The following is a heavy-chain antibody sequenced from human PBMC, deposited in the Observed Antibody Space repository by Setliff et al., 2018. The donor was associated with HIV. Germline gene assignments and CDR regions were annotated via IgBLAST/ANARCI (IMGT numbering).Heavy chain of an antibody. V-gene: IGHV3-7*01. D-gene: IGHD6-19*01. CDR2: ISNDGGRE. J-gene: IGHJ4*02. CDR3: WSGYTSGR. CDR1: GFTFTNYW. Sequence: GSLRLSCAASGFTFTNYWMAWIRQAPGRGLEWAAIISNDGGREYYVDSVKGRFTISGDNAKSSLYLQMDSLRVEDTSVYYCWSGYTSGRWGQGTLVTVSS.